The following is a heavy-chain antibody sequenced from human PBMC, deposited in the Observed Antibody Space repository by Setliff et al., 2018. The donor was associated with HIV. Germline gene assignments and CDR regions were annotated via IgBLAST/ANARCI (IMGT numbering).Heavy chain of an antibody. CDR1: GGSFSGYY. V-gene: IGHV4-34*01. CDR2: INHSGST. J-gene: IGHJ6*03. CDR3: ARGGQYYNFWSGYYPIGVYYYYYMDV. Sequence: PSETLSLTCAVYGGSFSGYYWSWIRQPPGKGLEWIGEINHSGSTNYNPSLKSRVTISVDTSKNQFSLKLSPVTAADTAVSYCARGGQYYNFWSGYYPIGVYYYYYMDVWGKGTTVTVSS. D-gene: IGHD3-3*01.